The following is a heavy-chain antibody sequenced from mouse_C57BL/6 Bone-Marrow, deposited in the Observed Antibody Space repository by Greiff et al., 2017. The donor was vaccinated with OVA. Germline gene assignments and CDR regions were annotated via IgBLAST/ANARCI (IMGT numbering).Heavy chain of an antibody. V-gene: IGHV1-12*01. J-gene: IGHJ3*01. CDR2: IYPGNGDT. D-gene: IGHD1-1*01. Sequence: QVQLQQSGAELVRPGASVKMSCKASGYTFTSYNMHWVKQTPRQGLEWIGAIYPGNGDTSYHQKFKGKATRTVDKSSSTAYMQLSSLTSEDSAVYFCARERIYYYGSSPWFAYWGQGTLVTVSA. CDR1: GYTFTSYN. CDR3: ARERIYYYGSSPWFAY.